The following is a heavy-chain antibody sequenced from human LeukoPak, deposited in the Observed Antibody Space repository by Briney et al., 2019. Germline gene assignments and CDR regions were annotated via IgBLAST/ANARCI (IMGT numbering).Heavy chain of an antibody. Sequence: ASVKVSCKASGYTFTGYYMHWVRQAPGQGLEWMGWINPNSGGTNYAQKFQGRVTMTRDTSISTAYMELSRLRSDDTAVYYCARTPYYYDSSGYAFDIWGQGTMVTVSS. CDR3: ARTPYYYDSSGYAFDI. CDR1: GYTFTGYY. V-gene: IGHV1-2*02. D-gene: IGHD3-22*01. CDR2: INPNSGGT. J-gene: IGHJ3*02.